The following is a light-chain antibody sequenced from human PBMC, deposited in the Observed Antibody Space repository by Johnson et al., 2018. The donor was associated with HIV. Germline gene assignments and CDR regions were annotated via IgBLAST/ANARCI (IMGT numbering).Light chain of an antibody. Sequence: QSVLTQPPSVSAAPGQKVTISCSGSSSNIGNNYVSWYQQLPGTAPKLLIYENNKRPSGIPDRFSGSKSGTSATLGITGLQTGDEADYYCGTWDTSLIALYLGTGTKVTVL. CDR2: ENN. J-gene: IGLJ1*01. CDR1: SSNIGNNY. V-gene: IGLV1-51*02. CDR3: GTWDTSLIALY.